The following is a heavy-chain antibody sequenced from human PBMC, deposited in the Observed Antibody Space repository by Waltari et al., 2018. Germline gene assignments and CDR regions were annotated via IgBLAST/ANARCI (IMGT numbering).Heavy chain of an antibody. CDR2: INPNSGGT. J-gene: IGHJ4*02. V-gene: IGHV1-2*02. Sequence: QVQLVQSGAEVKKPGASVKVSCKASGYTFTDYHMHWVRQAPGQGLEWMTWINPNSGGTNYAQKFQGRVAMTRDTSISTAYMELSRLTSDDTAVYYCATSSDSSGYYPVRYWGQGTLVTVSS. CDR1: GYTFTDYH. D-gene: IGHD3-22*01. CDR3: ATSSDSSGYYPVRY.